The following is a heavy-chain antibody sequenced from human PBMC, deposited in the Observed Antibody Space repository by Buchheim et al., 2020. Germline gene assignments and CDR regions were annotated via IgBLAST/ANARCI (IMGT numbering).Heavy chain of an antibody. D-gene: IGHD3-3*01. CDR2: IKQDGSEK. CDR3: ARDLPRHYDFYGMDV. Sequence: EVQLVESGGGLVQPGGSLRLSCAASGFTFSSYWMSWVRQAPGKGLEWVANIKQDGSEKYYVDSVKGRFTISRDNAKNSLSLQMNSLRAEDTAVYYCARDLPRHYDFYGMDVWGQGTT. V-gene: IGHV3-7*01. CDR1: GFTFSSYW. J-gene: IGHJ6*02.